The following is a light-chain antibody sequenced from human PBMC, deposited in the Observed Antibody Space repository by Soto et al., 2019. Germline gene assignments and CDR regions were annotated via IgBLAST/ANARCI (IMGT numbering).Light chain of an antibody. CDR2: DVS. Sequence: QSALTQPASVSGSPGQSITISCTGTSSDVGGYNYVSWYQQHPGKAPKLMIYDVSNRPSGVSDRFSGSKSGNTASLTISGLQAEDEADYYCSSHRSSSTPYVFGTGTKLTVL. CDR3: SSHRSSSTPYV. V-gene: IGLV2-14*01. J-gene: IGLJ1*01. CDR1: SSDVGGYNY.